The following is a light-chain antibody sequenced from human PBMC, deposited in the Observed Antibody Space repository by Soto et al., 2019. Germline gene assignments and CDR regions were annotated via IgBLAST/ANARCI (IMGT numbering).Light chain of an antibody. CDR3: QQYGSSGT. J-gene: IGKJ1*01. CDR2: GAS. V-gene: IGKV2-24*01. CDR1: QSLLHGDGNTY. Sequence: EIVMTQAPLSSPVTLGQPASISCTSSQSLLHGDGNTYLSWLQQRPGQAPRLLIYGASNRATGIPDRFSGSGSGTDFTLTISRLEPEDFAVYYCQQYGSSGTFGQGTKVDIK.